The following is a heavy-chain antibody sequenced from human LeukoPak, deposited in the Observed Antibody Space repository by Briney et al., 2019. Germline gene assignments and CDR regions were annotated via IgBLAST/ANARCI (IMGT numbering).Heavy chain of an antibody. D-gene: IGHD2-21*01. V-gene: IGHV3-33*01. Sequence: PGGSLRLSCAASGFTFSSYGMHWVRQAPGKGLEWVAAIWFDGSHQFYADSVNGRFTISRDNSNNMMYLQVDSLRAEDTALYYCVRDTRGSGEFLDYWGQGTLVTVSS. CDR3: VRDTRGSGEFLDY. CDR1: GFTFSSYG. CDR2: IWFDGSHQ. J-gene: IGHJ4*02.